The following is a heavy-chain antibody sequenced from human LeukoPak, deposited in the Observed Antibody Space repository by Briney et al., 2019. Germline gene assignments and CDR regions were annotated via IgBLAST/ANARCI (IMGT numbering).Heavy chain of an antibody. CDR1: GFTFSNYW. D-gene: IGHD6-6*01. J-gene: IGHJ4*02. V-gene: IGHV3-7*01. Sequence: GGSLRLCCAASGFTFSNYWVTWVRQAPGKGLEWVANIKQDGSEKYYVDSVKGRFTISRDNAKNSLYLQVNSLGVEDTAVYYCARAAARLDYWGQGTLVTVSS. CDR2: IKQDGSEK. CDR3: ARAAARLDY.